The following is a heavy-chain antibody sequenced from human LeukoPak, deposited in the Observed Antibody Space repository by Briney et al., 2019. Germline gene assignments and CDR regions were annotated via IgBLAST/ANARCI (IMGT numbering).Heavy chain of an antibody. CDR3: ATYDNTGYYFAY. CDR1: GYSISSGYY. D-gene: IGHD3-22*01. CDR2: IYHTGST. V-gene: IGHV4-38-2*02. Sequence: SETLSLTCTVSGYSISSGYYWGWIRQPPGKGLEWIGSIYHTGSTYRNASLESRVSISVDTSKNQFSLKLSSVTAADTALYYCATYDNTGYYFAYWGQGSLVTVSS. J-gene: IGHJ4*02.